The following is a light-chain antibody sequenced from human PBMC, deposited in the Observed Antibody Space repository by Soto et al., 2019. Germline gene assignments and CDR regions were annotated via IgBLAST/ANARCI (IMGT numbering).Light chain of an antibody. CDR3: QQYNNWPLT. V-gene: IGKV3-15*01. J-gene: IGKJ4*01. CDR1: QSVSSN. CDR2: VAS. Sequence: EIVMTQSPATLSVSPGERATLSCRASQSVSSNLAWYQQKPGQVPTLLIYVASPRATGVPARFSGSGSGTESTLTISSLQSEDFAVYYCQQYNNWPLTFGGGTKVEIK.